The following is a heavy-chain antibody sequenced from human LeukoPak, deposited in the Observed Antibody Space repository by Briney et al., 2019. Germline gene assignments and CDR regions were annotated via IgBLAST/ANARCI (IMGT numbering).Heavy chain of an antibody. Sequence: TAGGSLRLSCAASGFTFSSYSRNWVRQAPGKGLEWVSSISSSSSYIYNADSVKGRSTISRDNAKNSLYLQMNSLSAEDTAVYSCAREERPGYSSRTAPYNWFDPWGQGTLVTVSS. CDR3: AREERPGYSSRTAPYNWFDP. CDR2: ISSSSSYI. J-gene: IGHJ5*02. V-gene: IGHV3-21*01. CDR1: GFTFSSYS. D-gene: IGHD5-18*01.